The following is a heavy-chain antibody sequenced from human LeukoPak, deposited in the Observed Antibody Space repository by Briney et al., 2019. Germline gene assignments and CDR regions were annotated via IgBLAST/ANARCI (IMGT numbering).Heavy chain of an antibody. Sequence: GGSLRLSCTASGFTFSSYWMQWVRQVPGKGLVWVSRINGDGSSPSYADSVKGRFTISRDSSTNTLFLQMNSLRAEDTAVYYCAKYCSGGNCYSGLYWGQGTLATVSS. V-gene: IGHV3-74*01. CDR2: INGDGSSP. CDR1: GFTFSSYW. D-gene: IGHD2-15*01. CDR3: AKYCSGGNCYSGLY. J-gene: IGHJ4*02.